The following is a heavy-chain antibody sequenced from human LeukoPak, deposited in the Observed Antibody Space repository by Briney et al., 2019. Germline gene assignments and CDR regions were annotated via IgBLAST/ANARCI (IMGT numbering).Heavy chain of an antibody. CDR3: ARDENLYSSSSYYYYGMDV. V-gene: IGHV1-18*01. Sequence: ASVKVSCKASGYTFTSYGISWVRQAPGQGLEWMGWISAYNGNTNYAQKLQGRVTMTTDTSTSTAYMELSSLRSEDTAVYYCARDENLYSSSSYYYYGMDVWGQGTTVTVSS. CDR2: ISAYNGNT. D-gene: IGHD6-6*01. CDR1: GYTFTSYG. J-gene: IGHJ6*02.